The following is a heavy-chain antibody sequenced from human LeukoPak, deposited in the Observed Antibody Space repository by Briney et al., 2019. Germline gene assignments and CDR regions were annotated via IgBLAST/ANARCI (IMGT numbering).Heavy chain of an antibody. D-gene: IGHD3-16*01. V-gene: IGHV3-23*01. CDR1: GFTFSSYA. Sequence: GGSLRLSCAASGFTFSSYAMSWIRQAPGKGLEWVSGIIDSGESTYYANFAKGRFTISRDNSNNTLYLQMNSLRAEDTAVYYCAKLGGQELHNYYVAVCGKGTTVAVSS. CDR2: IIDSGEST. J-gene: IGHJ6*03. CDR3: AKLGGQELHNYYVAV.